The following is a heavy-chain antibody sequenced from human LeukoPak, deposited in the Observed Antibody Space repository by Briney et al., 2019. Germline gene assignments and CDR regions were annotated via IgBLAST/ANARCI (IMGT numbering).Heavy chain of an antibody. CDR2: ISYSGGRT. V-gene: IGHV3-23*01. J-gene: IGHJ4*02. Sequence: GCSLRLSCAVSVNTLSNYDMSWVRQSPAKGLEWVEGISYSGGRTNYADSVKGRLTISRDNPKNTLYLQMNSLRAEDTAVYFCAKRGVVIRVILVGFHKEAYYFDSWGQGALVTVSS. CDR1: VNTLSNYD. D-gene: IGHD3-22*01. CDR3: AKRGVVIRVILVGFHKEAYYFDS.